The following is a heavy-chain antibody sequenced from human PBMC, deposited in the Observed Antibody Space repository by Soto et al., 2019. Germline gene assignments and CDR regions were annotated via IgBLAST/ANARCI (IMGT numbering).Heavy chain of an antibody. CDR3: ARHYYYANHYYYAMDV. D-gene: IGHD3-22*01. J-gene: IGHJ6*02. V-gene: IGHV4-4*02. CDR2: IYHDGST. Sequence: PSETLSLTCAVSGASISSSNWWSWVRHPPGKGLEWIGDIYHDGSTNRNPSLKSRATISVDKSKNQFSLRLTSVTAADPAVYYCARHYYYANHYYYAMDVWGQGTTVTVSS. CDR1: GASISSSNW.